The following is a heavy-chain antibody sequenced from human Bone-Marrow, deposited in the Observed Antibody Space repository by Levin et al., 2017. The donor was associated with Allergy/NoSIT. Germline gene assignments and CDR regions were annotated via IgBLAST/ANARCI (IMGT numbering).Heavy chain of an antibody. CDR2: ISGGGSSI. Sequence: GESLKISCAASGFTFSNYAMSWVRQAPGKGLEWVSTISGGGSSIYYADSVKGRFTISRDSSKNTLYLQMNSLRAEDTAVYYCAKLGLRLGGDYWGQGTLVTVSS. J-gene: IGHJ4*02. CDR3: AKLGLRLGGDY. CDR1: GFTFSNYA. D-gene: IGHD5-12*01. V-gene: IGHV3-23*01.